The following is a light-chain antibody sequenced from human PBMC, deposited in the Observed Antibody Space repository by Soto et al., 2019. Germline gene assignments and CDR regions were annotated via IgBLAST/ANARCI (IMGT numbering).Light chain of an antibody. Sequence: DIQITQTPSSLSASVGDTVTFTCGASQSISEYLNWYQQKPGKAPRLLIYAASNLDNGVPSRFSGSGSGTTFTLTIRCLQPEDFTPYYCQLSYSRPRTFCQGSMVDI. CDR1: QSISEY. CDR2: AAS. J-gene: IGKJ1*01. CDR3: QLSYSRPRT. V-gene: IGKV1-39*01.